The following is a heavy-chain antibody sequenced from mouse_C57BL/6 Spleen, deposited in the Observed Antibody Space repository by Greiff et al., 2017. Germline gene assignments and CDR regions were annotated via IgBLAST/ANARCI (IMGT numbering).Heavy chain of an antibody. CDR3: ARMNYYGSSYFWYFDV. CDR1: GFTFSDYY. Sequence: EVMLVESEGGLVQPGSSMKLSCTASGFTFSDYYMAWVRQVPEKGLEWVANINYDGSSTYYLDSLKSRFIISRDNAKNILYLQMSRLKSEDTASYYCARMNYYGSSYFWYFDVWGTGTTVTVSS. CDR2: INYDGSST. V-gene: IGHV5-16*01. D-gene: IGHD1-1*01. J-gene: IGHJ1*03.